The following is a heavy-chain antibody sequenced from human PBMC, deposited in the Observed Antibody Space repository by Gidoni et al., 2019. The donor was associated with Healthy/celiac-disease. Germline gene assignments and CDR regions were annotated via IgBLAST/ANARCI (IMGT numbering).Heavy chain of an antibody. Sequence: WYSQAPGKGLEWVGFIRSKAYGGTTEYAASVKGRFTISRDDSKSIAYLQMNSLKTEDTAVYYCTRAPSMIVVAYYFDYWGQGTLVTVSS. D-gene: IGHD3-22*01. CDR2: IRSKAYGGTT. V-gene: IGHV3-49*03. CDR3: TRAPSMIVVAYYFDY. J-gene: IGHJ4*02.